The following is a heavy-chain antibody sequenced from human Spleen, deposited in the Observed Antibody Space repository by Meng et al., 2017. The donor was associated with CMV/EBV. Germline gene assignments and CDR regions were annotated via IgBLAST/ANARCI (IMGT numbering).Heavy chain of an antibody. D-gene: IGHD2-15*01. CDR2: IYHSGST. J-gene: IGHJ6*02. Sequence: GSLRLSCTVSSYSISSGYNWGWIRQPPGKGLEWIGSIYHSGSTYYNPSLKSRVTISVDTSKNQFSLKLTSLTAADTAVYYCASRGVYCSGGSCYPYYYGMDVWGQGTTVTVS. V-gene: IGHV4-38-2*02. CDR3: ASRGVYCSGGSCYPYYYGMDV. CDR1: SYSISSGYN.